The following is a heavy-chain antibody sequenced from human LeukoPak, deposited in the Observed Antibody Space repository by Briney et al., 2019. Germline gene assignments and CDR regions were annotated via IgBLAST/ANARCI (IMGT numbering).Heavy chain of an antibody. CDR2: ISYDGSNK. CDR3: AREGSYGYFDY. V-gene: IGHV3-30*04. Sequence: GRSLRLSCAASGFTFSSYAMHWVRQAPGKGLEWVAVISYDGSNKYYADPVKGRFTISRDNSKNTLYLRMNSLRAEDTALYYWAREGSYGYFDYWGKGTLFTVSS. D-gene: IGHD1-26*01. J-gene: IGHJ4*02. CDR1: GFTFSSYA.